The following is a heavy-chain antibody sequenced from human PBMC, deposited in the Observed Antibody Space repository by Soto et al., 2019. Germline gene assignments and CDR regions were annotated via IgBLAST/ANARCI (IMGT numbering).Heavy chain of an antibody. Sequence: GESLKISCQGSGYSFTSYWISWVRQMPGKGLEWMGRIDPSDSYTNYSPSFQGHVTISADKSISTAYLQWSSLKASDTAMYYCASSIGYCSGGSCNSLYYYYGMDVWGQGTTVTVSS. CDR1: GYSFTSYW. CDR2: IDPSDSYT. V-gene: IGHV5-10-1*01. J-gene: IGHJ6*02. CDR3: ASSIGYCSGGSCNSLYYYYGMDV. D-gene: IGHD2-15*01.